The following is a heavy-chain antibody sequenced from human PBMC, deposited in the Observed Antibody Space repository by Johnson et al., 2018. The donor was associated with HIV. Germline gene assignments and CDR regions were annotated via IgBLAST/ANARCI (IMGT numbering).Heavy chain of an antibody. CDR1: GFTFSDYY. D-gene: IGHD1-26*01. CDR2: INFNGGST. CDR3: ARRWELLKTTDAFDI. V-gene: IGHV3-11*04. Sequence: QEQLVESGGGLVKPGGSLRLSCAASGFTFSDYYMNWVRQAPGKGLEWVSCINFNGGSTGYADSVKGRFTISRDNAKNSLYLQMNSLRAEDTAVYYCARRWELLKTTDAFDIWGQGTMVTVSS. J-gene: IGHJ3*02.